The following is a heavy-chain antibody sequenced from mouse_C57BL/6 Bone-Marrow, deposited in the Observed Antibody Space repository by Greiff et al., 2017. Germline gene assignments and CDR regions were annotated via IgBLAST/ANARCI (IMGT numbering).Heavy chain of an antibody. CDR1: GYTFTDYN. J-gene: IGHJ1*03. CDR3: ARYYYSNYWYFDV. D-gene: IGHD2-5*01. Sequence: EVKLQQSGPELVKPGASVKIPCKASGYTFTDYNMDWVKQSHGKSLEWIGDINPNNGGTIYNQKFKGKATLTVDKSSSTAYMELRSLTSEDTAVYYCARYYYSNYWYFDVWGTGTTVTVSS. CDR2: INPNNGGT. V-gene: IGHV1-18*01.